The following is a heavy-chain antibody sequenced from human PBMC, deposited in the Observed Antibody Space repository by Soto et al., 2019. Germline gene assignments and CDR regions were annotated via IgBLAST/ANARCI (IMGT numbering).Heavy chain of an antibody. D-gene: IGHD3-10*01. Sequence: QVQLQESGPGLVKPSQTLSLTCTVSGGSISSGGYYWSWIRQHPGKGLEWIGYIYYSGSTYYNPSLKSRVTISVDTSKNQFSLRLSSVTAADTAVYYCARASARGGLFDYWGQGTLVTVSS. CDR1: GGSISSGGYY. V-gene: IGHV4-31*03. J-gene: IGHJ4*02. CDR3: ARASARGGLFDY. CDR2: IYYSGST.